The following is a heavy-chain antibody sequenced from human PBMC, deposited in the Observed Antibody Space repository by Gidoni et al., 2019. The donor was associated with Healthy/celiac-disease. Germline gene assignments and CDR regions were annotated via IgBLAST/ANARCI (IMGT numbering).Heavy chain of an antibody. V-gene: IGHV3-43*02. D-gene: IGHD3-22*01. CDR3: AKERYYDSSGYPDY. CDR2: ISGDGGST. CDR1: GFTFDDYA. Sequence: EVQLVESGGGVVQPGGSLRLSCAASGFTFDDYAMHWVRQAPGKGLEWVSLISGDGGSTYYADSVKGRFTISRDNSKNSLYLQMNSLRTEDTALYYCAKERYYDSSGYPDYWGQGTLVTVSS. J-gene: IGHJ4*02.